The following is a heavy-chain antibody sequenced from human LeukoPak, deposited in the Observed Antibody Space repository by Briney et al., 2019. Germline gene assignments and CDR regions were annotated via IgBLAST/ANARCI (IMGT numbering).Heavy chain of an antibody. V-gene: IGHV3-21*03. CDR3: ARGVVVAATPWDDAFDI. CDR1: GFTFSSYS. D-gene: IGHD2-15*01. CDR2: ISSSSSYI. J-gene: IGHJ3*02. Sequence: PGGSLRLSCAASGFTFSSYSMNWVRQAPGKGLEWVSSISSSSSYIYYADSVKGRFTISRDNAKTSLYLQMNSLRAEDTTVYYCARGVVVAATPWDDAFDIWGQGTMVTVSS.